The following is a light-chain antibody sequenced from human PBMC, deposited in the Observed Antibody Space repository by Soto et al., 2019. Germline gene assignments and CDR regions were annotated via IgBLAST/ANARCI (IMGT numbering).Light chain of an antibody. CDR1: QSISSY. V-gene: IGKV1-39*01. Sequence: DIQMTQSPSSLCASVGDRFTITCGASQSISSYLNWYQQKPGKAPKLLIYAASSLQSGVPSRFSGSGSGTDFTLTISSLQPEDFATYYCQKSYSTPLNFGGGTKVDIK. CDR2: AAS. CDR3: QKSYSTPLN. J-gene: IGKJ4*01.